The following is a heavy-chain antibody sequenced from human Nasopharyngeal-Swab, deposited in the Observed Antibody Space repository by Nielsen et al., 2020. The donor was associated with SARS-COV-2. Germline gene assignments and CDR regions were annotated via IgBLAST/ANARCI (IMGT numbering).Heavy chain of an antibody. D-gene: IGHD4-17*01. Sequence: GGSLRLSCAASGFTFSSYAMHWVRQAPGKGLEWVAVISYDGSNKYYADSVKGRFTISRDNSKNTLYPQMNSLRAEDTAVYYCARDPGYGDYEIYWGQGTLVTVSS. CDR1: GFTFSSYA. CDR3: ARDPGYGDYEIY. J-gene: IGHJ4*02. CDR2: ISYDGSNK. V-gene: IGHV3-30*04.